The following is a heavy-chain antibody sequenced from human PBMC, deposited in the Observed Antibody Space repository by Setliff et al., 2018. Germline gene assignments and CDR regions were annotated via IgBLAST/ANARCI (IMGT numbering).Heavy chain of an antibody. Sequence: GESLKISCKGSGYSFTSYWIGWVRQMPGKGLEWVGIIYPGDSDTRYSPSFQGQVTISADRSTRTAYLQWSSLKASDTAFYYCARSDYGDYFAWDSYGMDVWGQGTTVTVSS. D-gene: IGHD4-17*01. CDR2: IYPGDSDT. J-gene: IGHJ6*02. CDR1: GYSFTSYW. CDR3: ARSDYGDYFAWDSYGMDV. V-gene: IGHV5-51*01.